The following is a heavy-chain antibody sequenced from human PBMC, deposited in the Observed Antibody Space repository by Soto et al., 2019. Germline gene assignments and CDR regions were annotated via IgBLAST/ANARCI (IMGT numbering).Heavy chain of an antibody. CDR2: IWYDGSNK. D-gene: IGHD6-19*01. V-gene: IGHV3-33*01. Sequence: QVQLVESGGGVVQPGRSLRLSCAASGFTFSSYGMHWVRQAPGKGLEWVAVIWYDGSNKYYADSVKGRFIISRDNSKNTLYLQMNSLRAEDTAVYYCARDQGGAVAVTGYFDYWGQGTLVTVSS. CDR1: GFTFSSYG. J-gene: IGHJ4*02. CDR3: ARDQGGAVAVTGYFDY.